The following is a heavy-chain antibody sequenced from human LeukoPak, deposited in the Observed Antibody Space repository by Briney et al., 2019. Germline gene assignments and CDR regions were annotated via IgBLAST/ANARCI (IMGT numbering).Heavy chain of an antibody. Sequence: PGGSLRLSCAASGFTFSSYWMNWARQAPGKGLEWVASINHNGNVNYYVDSMKGRFTISRDNAKNSLYLQMNSLRAEDTAVYYCARVRVGGSYFTFDYWGQGTLVTVSS. CDR3: ARVRVGGSYFTFDY. J-gene: IGHJ4*02. D-gene: IGHD1-26*01. V-gene: IGHV3-7*01. CDR2: INHNGNVN. CDR1: GFTFSSYW.